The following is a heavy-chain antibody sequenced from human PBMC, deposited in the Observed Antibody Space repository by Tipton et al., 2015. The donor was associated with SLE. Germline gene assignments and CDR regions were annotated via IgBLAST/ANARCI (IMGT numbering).Heavy chain of an antibody. D-gene: IGHD3-10*01. CDR2: ISSSSSYI. V-gene: IGHV3-21*01. CDR3: ARDAGFGEFDY. J-gene: IGHJ4*02. Sequence: GSLRLSCAASGFTFSSYSMNWVRQAPGKGLEWVSSISSSSSYIYYADSVKGRFTISRDNAKNSLYLQMNSLRAEDTAVYYCARDAGFGEFDYWGQGTLVTVSS. CDR1: GFTFSSYS.